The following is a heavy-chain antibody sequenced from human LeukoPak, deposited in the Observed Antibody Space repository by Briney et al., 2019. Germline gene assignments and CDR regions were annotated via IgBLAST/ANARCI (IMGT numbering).Heavy chain of an antibody. J-gene: IGHJ4*02. CDR2: ISYDGSNK. CDR3: ARVARQLPGF. V-gene: IGHV3-30*03. Sequence: PGGSLRLSCAASGFTFSNYDMHWVRQAPGKGLEWVAVISYDGSNKYYADSVKGRFTISRDDAKNSLYLQMNSLRVEDTAVYYCARVARQLPGFWGQGALVIVSS. D-gene: IGHD2-2*01. CDR1: GFTFSNYD.